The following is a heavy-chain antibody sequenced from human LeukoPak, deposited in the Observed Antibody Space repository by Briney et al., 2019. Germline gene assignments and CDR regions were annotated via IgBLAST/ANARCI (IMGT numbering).Heavy chain of an antibody. Sequence: GRSLRLSCVASGFIVSSNYMGWVRQAPGKGLEWVSVIYSGGSAYYADSVKGRFTISRDNSKNTLYLQMNSLRAEDTAVYYCARVLSDSRGWYHFDYWGQGTLVTVSS. CDR2: IYSGGSA. CDR1: GFIVSSNY. J-gene: IGHJ4*02. V-gene: IGHV3-53*01. CDR3: ARVLSDSRGWYHFDY. D-gene: IGHD6-19*01.